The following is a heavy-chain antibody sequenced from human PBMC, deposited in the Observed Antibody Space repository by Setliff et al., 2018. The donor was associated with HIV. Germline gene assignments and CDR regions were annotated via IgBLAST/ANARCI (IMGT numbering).Heavy chain of an antibody. CDR2: IYYSGST. J-gene: IGHJ4*02. CDR3: ARGDRYDSSGYYDY. D-gene: IGHD3-22*01. Sequence: TLSLTCTVSGGSISSYYWSWIRQPPGKGLEWIGYIYYSGSTNYNPSLKSRVTISVDTSKNQFSLKLSSVTAADTAVYYCARGDRYDSSGYYDYWGQGTLVTVSS. V-gene: IGHV4-59*08. CDR1: GGSISSYY.